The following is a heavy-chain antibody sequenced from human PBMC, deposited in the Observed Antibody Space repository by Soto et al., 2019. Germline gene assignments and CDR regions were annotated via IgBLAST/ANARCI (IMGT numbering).Heavy chain of an antibody. CDR3: ARFPLTARGYFDY. V-gene: IGHV3-11*06. Sequence: GGSLRLSCAASGFTFSDYYMSWIRQAPGKGLEWVSYISSSSSYTNYADSVKGRFTISGDNAKNSLYLQMNSLRAEDTAVYYCARFPLTARGYFDYWGQGTLVTVSS. J-gene: IGHJ4*02. D-gene: IGHD2-21*02. CDR2: ISSSSSYT. CDR1: GFTFSDYY.